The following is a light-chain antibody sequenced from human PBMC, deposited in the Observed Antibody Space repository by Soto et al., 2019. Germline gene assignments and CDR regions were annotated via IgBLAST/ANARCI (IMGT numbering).Light chain of an antibody. V-gene: IGLV2-23*02. CDR3: FSYAGSSTWV. CDR2: EVT. Sequence: QSALTQPASVSGSPGQSITISCTGTRSDIGSYNSIAWYQQHPGKAPRVMIFEVTKRPSGISNRFSGSKSGSTASLTISGLQAADEADYFCFSYAGSSTWVFGGGTKLTVL. CDR1: RSDIGSYNS. J-gene: IGLJ3*02.